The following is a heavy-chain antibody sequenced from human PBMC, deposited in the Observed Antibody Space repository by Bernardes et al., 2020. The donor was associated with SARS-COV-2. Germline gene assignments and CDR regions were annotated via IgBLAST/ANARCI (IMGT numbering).Heavy chain of an antibody. D-gene: IGHD1-26*01. CDR2: IYYSGST. V-gene: IGHV4-59*01. Sequence: TLSLTCTVSGGSISSYYWSWIRQPPGKGLEWIGYIYYSGSTNYNPSLKSRVTISVDTSKNQFSLKLSSVTAADTAVYYCARVPPGSGSYQGYWYFDLWGRGTLVTVSS. J-gene: IGHJ2*01. CDR3: ARVPPGSGSYQGYWYFDL. CDR1: GGSISSYY.